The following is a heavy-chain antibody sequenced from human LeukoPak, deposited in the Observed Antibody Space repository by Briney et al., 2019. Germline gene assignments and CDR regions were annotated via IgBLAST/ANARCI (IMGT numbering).Heavy chain of an antibody. V-gene: IGHV3-30*18. D-gene: IGHD3-10*01. Sequence: GGSLRLSCAASGFTFSDSGIHWVRQAPGKGLEWVAVISYDGRNKHYADFVKGRFTISRDNSKNTLYLQMNSLTAEDTAMYYCAKDAQVRGVINGFDYWGQGTLVTVSS. CDR1: GFTFSDSG. CDR2: ISYDGRNK. J-gene: IGHJ4*02. CDR3: AKDAQVRGVINGFDY.